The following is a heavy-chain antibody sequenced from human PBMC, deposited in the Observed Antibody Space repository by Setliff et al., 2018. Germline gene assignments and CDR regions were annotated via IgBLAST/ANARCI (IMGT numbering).Heavy chain of an antibody. CDR3: ARLVRFCTRVACQTLSGGEF. V-gene: IGHV1-18*01. CDR1: GFTFTDYG. Sequence: ASVKVSCKSSGFTFTDYGITWVRQVPGQGLEWMGWINNYNFNTQYAQKFQGRVTVTTDTSTTTAYMELRSLRADDTAVYYCARLVRFCTRVACQTLSGGEFWGQGTLVTVSS. CDR2: INNYNFNT. J-gene: IGHJ1*01. D-gene: IGHD2-8*01.